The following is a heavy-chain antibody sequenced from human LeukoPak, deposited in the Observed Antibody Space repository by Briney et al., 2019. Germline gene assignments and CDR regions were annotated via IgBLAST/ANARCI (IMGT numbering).Heavy chain of an antibody. V-gene: IGHV3-7*01. CDR1: GFTFSSYW. D-gene: IGHD6-13*01. CDR3: ASGYSSSWATFDY. CDR2: IKPDGSEK. Sequence: PGGSLRLSCAAAGFTFSSYWMTWVRQAPGKGLEWVANIKPDGSEKYYVDSVKGRFTISRDNAKNSLYLQMNSLRAEDTAVYYCASGYSSSWATFDYWGQGTLVTVSS. J-gene: IGHJ4*02.